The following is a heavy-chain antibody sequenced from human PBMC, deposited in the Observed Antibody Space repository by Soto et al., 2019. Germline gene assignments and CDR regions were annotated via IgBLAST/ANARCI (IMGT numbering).Heavy chain of an antibody. V-gene: IGHV3-48*03. CDR2: ISSSGSTI. CDR3: ASQAAAGTGYYYYYGMDV. D-gene: IGHD6-13*01. Sequence: GGSLRLPCAASGITFSSYEMTWARQAPGKGLEWVSYISSSGSTIYYADSVKGRFTISRDNAKNSLYLQMNSLRAEDTAVSYCASQAAAGTGYYYYYGMDVWGQGTTVTVSS. CDR1: GITFSSYE. J-gene: IGHJ6*02.